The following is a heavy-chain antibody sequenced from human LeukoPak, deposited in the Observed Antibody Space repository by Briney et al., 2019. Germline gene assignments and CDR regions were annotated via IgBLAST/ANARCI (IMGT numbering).Heavy chain of an antibody. CDR2: IYPGDSDT. CDR3: ARPPSRDGYNLGY. V-gene: IGHV5-51*01. J-gene: IGHJ4*02. Sequence: PGESLKISCKGSGYSFTSYWTGWVRQMPGKGLEWMGIIYPGDSDTRYSPSFQGQVTISADKSISTAYLQWSSLKASDTAMYYCARPPSRDGYNLGYWGQGTLVTVSS. D-gene: IGHD5-24*01. CDR1: GYSFTSYW.